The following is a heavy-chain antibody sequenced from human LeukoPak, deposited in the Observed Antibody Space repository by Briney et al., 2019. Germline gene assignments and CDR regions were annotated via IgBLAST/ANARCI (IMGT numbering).Heavy chain of an antibody. D-gene: IGHD2-2*01. V-gene: IGHV1-69*13. CDR3: AREGLGFHQLLFGYFDY. CDR1: GGTFNNSA. Sequence: SVKVSCKTSGGTFNNSAISWVRQAPGQGLEWMGGIIPIFGTANYAQKFQGRVTITADESTSTAYMELSSLRSEDTAVYYCAREGLGFHQLLFGYFDYWGQGTLVTVSS. CDR2: IIPIFGTA. J-gene: IGHJ4*02.